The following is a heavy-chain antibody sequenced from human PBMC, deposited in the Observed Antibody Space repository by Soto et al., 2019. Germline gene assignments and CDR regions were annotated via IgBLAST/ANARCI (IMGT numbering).Heavy chain of an antibody. CDR2: IYYSGST. J-gene: IGHJ5*02. V-gene: IGHV4-39*01. D-gene: IGHD5-18*01. CDR3: AGRGYSYGYFS. CDR1: GGSISSSSYY. Sequence: SETLSLTCTVSGGSISSSSYYWGWIRQPPGKGLEWIGSIYYSGSTYYNPSLKSRVTISVDTSKNQFSLKLSSVTAADTAVYYCAGRGYSYGYFSWGQGTLVTVSS.